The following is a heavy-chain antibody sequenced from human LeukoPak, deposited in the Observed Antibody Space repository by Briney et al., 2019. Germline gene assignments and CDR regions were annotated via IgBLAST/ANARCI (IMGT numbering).Heavy chain of an antibody. Sequence: SETLSLTCAVSGVSFDDYYWSWVRQTPGKGLEWIGEINHSGYTNDSPSLKSRVTLPIDTSRKQFSLNLRSVTVADTGIYYCTRMTAGHDYWGQGTLVTVSS. CDR1: GVSFDDYY. D-gene: IGHD2-21*02. V-gene: IGHV4-34*01. J-gene: IGHJ4*02. CDR3: TRMTAGHDY. CDR2: INHSGYT.